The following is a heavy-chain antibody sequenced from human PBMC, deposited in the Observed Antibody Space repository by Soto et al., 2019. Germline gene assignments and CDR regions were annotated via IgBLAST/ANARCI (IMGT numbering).Heavy chain of an antibody. CDR3: ARDWFDA. V-gene: IGHV3-7*01. CDR2: IKPGGSEK. J-gene: IGHJ5*02. CDR1: GFTFSTFW. Sequence: EVQVVESGGGLVQPGGSLRLSCAASGFTFSTFWMSWVRQAPGKGLEWVANIKPGGSEKYYVDSVKGRFTISRDDATNSLYLQMNSLRAEDTAIYYCARDWFDAWGQGTLVTVSS.